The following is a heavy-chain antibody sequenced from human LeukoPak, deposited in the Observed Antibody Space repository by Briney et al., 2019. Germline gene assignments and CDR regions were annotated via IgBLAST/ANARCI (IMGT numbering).Heavy chain of an antibody. CDR3: ARSKVITFGGVNYGMDV. V-gene: IGHV3-21*01. CDR2: ISSSSGYI. D-gene: IGHD3-16*01. J-gene: IGHJ6*02. Sequence: GGSLRLSCAAPGFTFSSYSMNWVRQAPGKGLEWVSSISSSSGYIYYADSVKGRFTISRDNAKNSLYLQMNSLRVGDAAVYYCARSKVITFGGVNYGMDVWGQGTTVTVSS. CDR1: GFTFSSYS.